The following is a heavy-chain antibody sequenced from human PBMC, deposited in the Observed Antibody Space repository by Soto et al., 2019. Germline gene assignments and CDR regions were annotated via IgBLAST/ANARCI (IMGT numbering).Heavy chain of an antibody. CDR3: AKDITNRGYSYMFDY. V-gene: IGHV3-23*01. D-gene: IGHD5-18*01. Sequence: PGGSLRLCCAASGFTFNTYVMNWVRQAPGKGLEWVSSISGSAGSSYYADSVKGRFTISRDNSKNTLYLQMNSLRAEDTAVYYCAKDITNRGYSYMFDYWGQGTQVTVSS. CDR2: ISGSAGSS. CDR1: GFTFNTYV. J-gene: IGHJ4*02.